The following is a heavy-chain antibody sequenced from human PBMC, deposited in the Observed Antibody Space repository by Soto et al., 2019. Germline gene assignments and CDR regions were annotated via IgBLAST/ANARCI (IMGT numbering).Heavy chain of an antibody. J-gene: IGHJ4*02. CDR3: VGAAIGATTGANY. Sequence: EVQLVESGGGLVQPGGSLRLSCAASGFTFSSYSMNWVRQAPGKGLEWVSYISSSSSTIYYADSVKGRFTISRDNAKNSLYLQINSLRDEDTAVYYCVGAAIGATTGANYWGQGTLVTVSS. CDR2: ISSSSSTI. CDR1: GFTFSSYS. D-gene: IGHD1-26*01. V-gene: IGHV3-48*02.